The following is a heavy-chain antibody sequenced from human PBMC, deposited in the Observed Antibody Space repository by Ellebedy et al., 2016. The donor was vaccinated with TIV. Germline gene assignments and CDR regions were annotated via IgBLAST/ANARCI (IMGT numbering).Heavy chain of an antibody. V-gene: IGHV3-13*04. D-gene: IGHD3-22*01. J-gene: IGHJ4*02. CDR3: SRGRHMNYYDSSGYYPY. CDR1: GFTFSEYD. CDR2: IGTVGDT. Sequence: GGSLRLXXTASGFTFSEYDMHWVRQATGKGLEWVSGIGTVGDTYYPASVKGRFTTSRENAKNSLYLQMNSLRAGDTAVYYCSRGRHMNYYDSSGYYPYWGQGTLVTVSS.